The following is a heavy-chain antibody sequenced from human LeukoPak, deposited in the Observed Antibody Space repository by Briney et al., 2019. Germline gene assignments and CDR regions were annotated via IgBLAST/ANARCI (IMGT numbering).Heavy chain of an antibody. Sequence: GRSLRLSCVASGFTFDNYAIHWVRQAPGKGLEWVSGISWNSGTIGYADSVKGRFTISRDNAKDSLFLQMNSLRAEDTAMYYCARGRSFDYLFTFWGQGTLLTVSS. V-gene: IGHV3-9*01. J-gene: IGHJ4*02. CDR2: ISWNSGTI. CDR1: GFTFDNYA. D-gene: IGHD3-9*01. CDR3: ARGRSFDYLFTF.